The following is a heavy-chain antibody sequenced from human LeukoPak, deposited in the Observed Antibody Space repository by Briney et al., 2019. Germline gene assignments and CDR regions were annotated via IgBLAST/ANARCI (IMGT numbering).Heavy chain of an antibody. Sequence: TGGSLRLSCAASGFTFSNYAMTWVRQAPGKGLEWVATINQRGNERFYADSVKGRFTISRDNPKNSLYLQMNSLRADDTAVYYCARDGPFAGLYLDYWGQGTLVAVS. V-gene: IGHV3-7*05. CDR1: GFTFSNYA. D-gene: IGHD3-16*01. J-gene: IGHJ4*02. CDR3: ARDGPFAGLYLDY. CDR2: INQRGNER.